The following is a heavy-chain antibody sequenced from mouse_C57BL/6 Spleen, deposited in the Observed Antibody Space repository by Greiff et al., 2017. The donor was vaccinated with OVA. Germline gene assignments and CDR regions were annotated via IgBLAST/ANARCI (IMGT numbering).Heavy chain of an antibody. D-gene: IGHD4-1*01. CDR3: ASELGQGY. V-gene: IGHV5-4*01. J-gene: IGHJ2*01. CDR2: ISDGGSYT. Sequence: EVQGVESGGGLVKPGGSLKLSCAASGFTFSSYAMSWVRQTPEKRLEWVATISDGGSYTYYPDNVKGRFTISRDNAKNNLYLQMSHLKSEDTAMYYCASELGQGYWGQGTTLTVSS. CDR1: GFTFSSYA.